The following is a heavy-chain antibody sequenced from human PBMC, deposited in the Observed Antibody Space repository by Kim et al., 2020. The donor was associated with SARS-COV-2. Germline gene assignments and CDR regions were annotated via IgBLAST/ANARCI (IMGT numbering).Heavy chain of an antibody. V-gene: IGHV4-34*01. D-gene: IGHD2-2*01. CDR1: GGSFSGYY. CDR3: ARGMVPAAMSTYYYYGMDV. Sequence: SETLSLTCAVYGGSFSGYYWSWIRQPPGKGLEWIGEINHSGSTNYNPSLKSRVTISVDTSKNQFSLKLSSVTAADTAVYYCARGMVPAAMSTYYYYGMDVWGQGTTVTVSS. CDR2: INHSGST. J-gene: IGHJ6*02.